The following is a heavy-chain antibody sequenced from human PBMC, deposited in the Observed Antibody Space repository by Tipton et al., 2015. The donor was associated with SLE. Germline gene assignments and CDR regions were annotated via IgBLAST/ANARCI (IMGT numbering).Heavy chain of an antibody. CDR3: ASQDQGDSGWFFFAY. V-gene: IGHV4-59*08. CDR2: IYYSGST. D-gene: IGHD6-19*01. J-gene: IGHJ4*02. Sequence: TLSLTCSVSYGSINTFYWSWIRKPPGKGLEWIGYIYYSGSTNYNHSLKSRVTISVDTSKNQFSLKLSSVTAADTAVYYCASQDQGDSGWFFFAYWGQGTLVTVSS. CDR1: YGSINTFY.